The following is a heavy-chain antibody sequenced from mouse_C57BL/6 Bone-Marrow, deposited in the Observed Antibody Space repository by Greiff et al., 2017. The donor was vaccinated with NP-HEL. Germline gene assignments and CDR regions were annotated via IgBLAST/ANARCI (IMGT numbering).Heavy chain of an antibody. Sequence: QVQLQQSGAELVRPGASVTLSCKASGYTFTDYEMHWVKQTPVHGLEWIGAIDPETGGTAYNQKFKGKAILTADKSSSTAYMELRSLTSEDSAVYYCTRDYGNYGNAMDYWGQGTSVTVSS. CDR3: TRDYGNYGNAMDY. D-gene: IGHD2-1*01. CDR1: GYTFTDYE. V-gene: IGHV1-15*01. J-gene: IGHJ4*01. CDR2: IDPETGGT.